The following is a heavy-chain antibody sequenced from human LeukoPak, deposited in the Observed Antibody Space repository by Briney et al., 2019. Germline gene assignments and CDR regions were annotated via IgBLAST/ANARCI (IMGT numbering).Heavy chain of an antibody. D-gene: IGHD5-18*01. CDR3: ARKGYSYEKTDFDY. V-gene: IGHV3-74*01. CDR1: GFTFSSYW. Sequence: GGSLRLSCAASGFTFSSYWMHWVRQAPGKGLVWVSRIYSDGSSTNYADSVKGRFTISRDNAKNTLYLQMNSLRAEDTAVYYCARKGYSYEKTDFDYWGQGTLVTVSS. J-gene: IGHJ4*02. CDR2: IYSDGSST.